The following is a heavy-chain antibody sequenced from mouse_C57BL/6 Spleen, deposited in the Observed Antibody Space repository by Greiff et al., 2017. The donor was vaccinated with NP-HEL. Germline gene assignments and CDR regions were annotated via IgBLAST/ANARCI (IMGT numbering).Heavy chain of an antibody. Sequence: EVHLVESGGDLVKPGGSLKLSCAASGFTFSSYGMSWVRQTPDKRLEWVATISSGGSYTYYPDSVKGRFTISRDNAKNTLYLQMSSLKSEDTAMYYCARHSFDGYYAYWGQGTLVTVSA. CDR1: GFTFSSYG. J-gene: IGHJ3*01. CDR2: ISSGGSYT. CDR3: ARHSFDGYYAY. V-gene: IGHV5-6*01. D-gene: IGHD2-3*01.